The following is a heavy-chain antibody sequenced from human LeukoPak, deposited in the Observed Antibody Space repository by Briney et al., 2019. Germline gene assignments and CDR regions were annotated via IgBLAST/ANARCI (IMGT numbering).Heavy chain of an antibody. CDR1: GYTFTGYY. V-gene: IGHV1-2*02. D-gene: IGHD3-22*01. J-gene: IGHJ4*02. CDR3: AREAAGYYDSSAYLFD. CDR2: INPNSGGT. Sequence: ASVKVSCKASGYTFTGYYMHWVRQAPGQGLEWMGWINPNSGGTNYAQKFQGRVIMTRDTSISTVYMELSRLRSDDTAVYYCAREAAGYYDSSAYLFDWGQGTLVTVSP.